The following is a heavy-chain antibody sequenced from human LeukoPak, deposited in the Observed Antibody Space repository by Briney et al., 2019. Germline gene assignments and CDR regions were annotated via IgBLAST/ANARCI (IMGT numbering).Heavy chain of an antibody. D-gene: IGHD3-22*01. J-gene: IGHJ4*02. Sequence: PSQTLSLTCTVSGDSINKAGYYWSWIRQHPGKGLEWIGYIFYSGSTHYNPSLKSRVTISADTSKNQFSLKLSSVTAADTAVYYCARGQESYYDSSGYYYFDYWGQGTLVTVSS. CDR2: IFYSGST. CDR3: ARGQESYYDSSGYYYFDY. CDR1: GDSINKAGYY. V-gene: IGHV4-31*03.